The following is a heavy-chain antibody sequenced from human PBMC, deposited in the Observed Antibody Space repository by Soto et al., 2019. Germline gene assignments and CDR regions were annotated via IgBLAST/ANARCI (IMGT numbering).Heavy chain of an antibody. CDR3: TKVRVYGDVSHWYFVL. V-gene: IGHV3-23*01. CDR1: GFTFSGHG. CDR2: SRRSNDNT. D-gene: IGHD4-17*01. Sequence: EVQLLESGGGLVQPGGSLRLSCEASGFTFSGHGMTWVRQAPGKGLQWVASRRSNDNTAYADSVKGRFTIPRDNSKNTLYLQINSLRAEDTALYFCTKVRVYGDVSHWYFVLWGRDTPVTVSS. J-gene: IGHJ2*01.